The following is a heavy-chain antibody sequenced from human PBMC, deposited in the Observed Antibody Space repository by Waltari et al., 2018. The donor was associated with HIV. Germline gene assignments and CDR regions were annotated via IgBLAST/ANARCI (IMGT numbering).Heavy chain of an antibody. Sequence: EVQLLESGGGLVQPGGSLRLSCAASGFTFSSFAMIWVRQAPGNGWDWVSAISGSGGSTYYADFVKGRFTISRDNSRTTLSLQMNSLRAEDTAVYYCAKDPFSSSWYLNYFDYWGQGTLVTVSS. J-gene: IGHJ4*02. D-gene: IGHD6-13*01. CDR3: AKDPFSSSWYLNYFDY. CDR2: ISGSGGST. CDR1: GFTFSSFA. V-gene: IGHV3-23*01.